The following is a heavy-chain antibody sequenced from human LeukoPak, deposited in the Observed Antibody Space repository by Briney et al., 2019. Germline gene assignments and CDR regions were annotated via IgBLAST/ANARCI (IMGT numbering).Heavy chain of an antibody. Sequence: GGSLRLSCAASGFALSSHWMTWVRQVPGRGPEWVANVNRDGSETYYLDSVKGRFTISKDNAKNSLYLQMNSLRAEDTAVYYCARGAGYSSSWSLGYWGQGTLVTVSS. V-gene: IGHV3-7*01. J-gene: IGHJ4*02. CDR2: VNRDGSET. CDR1: GFALSSHW. CDR3: ARGAGYSSSWSLGY. D-gene: IGHD6-13*01.